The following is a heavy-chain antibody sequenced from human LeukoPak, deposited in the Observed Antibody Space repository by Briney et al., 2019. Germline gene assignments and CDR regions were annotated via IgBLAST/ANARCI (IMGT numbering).Heavy chain of an antibody. V-gene: IGHV3-7*04. CDR1: GFTFSSYW. CDR3: VRVLAATPAFDY. J-gene: IGHJ4*02. CDR2: IKQDGSEK. D-gene: IGHD2-15*01. Sequence: PGGSLRLSCAASGFTFSSYWMSWVRQAPGKGLEWVANIKQDGSEKYYVDSEKGRFTISRDNAKNSLFLQMNSLRAEDTAVYYCVRVLAATPAFDYWGRGTLVTVSS.